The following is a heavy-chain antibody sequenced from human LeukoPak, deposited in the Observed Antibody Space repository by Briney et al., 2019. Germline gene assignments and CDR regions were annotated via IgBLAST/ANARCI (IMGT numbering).Heavy chain of an antibody. J-gene: IGHJ4*02. V-gene: IGHV1-18*01. D-gene: IGHD3-10*01. Sequence: ASVKVSCKASGYTFTSYGISWVRQAPGQGLEWMGWISAYNGNTNYAQKLQGRVTMTTDTSTSTAYMELRSLRSDDTAVYYCASSSYGSGSYYNAFDYWGQGTLVTVSS. CDR2: ISAYNGNT. CDR3: ASSSYGSGSYYNAFDY. CDR1: GYTFTSYG.